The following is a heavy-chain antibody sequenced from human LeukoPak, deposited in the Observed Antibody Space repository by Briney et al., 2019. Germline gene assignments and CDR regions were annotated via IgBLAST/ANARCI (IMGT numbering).Heavy chain of an antibody. J-gene: IGHJ4*02. CDR1: GFTFNSYA. Sequence: GRSLRLSCAASGFTFNSYAMHWVRQAPGKGLEWVAVMSYDGSYKFYGDSVKGRFTISRDNSKNTLYLQMDSLRGEDTAVYYCATPRYYYAETEFDYWGQGTLVTVSS. CDR3: ATPRYYYAETEFDY. CDR2: MSYDGSYK. D-gene: IGHD3-10*01. V-gene: IGHV3-30*04.